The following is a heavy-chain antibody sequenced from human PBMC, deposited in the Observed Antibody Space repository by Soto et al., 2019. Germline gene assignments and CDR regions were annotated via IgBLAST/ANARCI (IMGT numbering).Heavy chain of an antibody. J-gene: IGHJ6*02. CDR3: AKGRIVVVVAATYHYYGMDV. CDR2: ISGSGGST. CDR1: GFTFSSYA. V-gene: IGHV3-23*01. Sequence: EVQLLESGGGLVQPGGSLRLSCAASGFTFSSYAMSWVRQAPGKGLEWVSAISGSGGSTYYADSVKGRFTISRDNSKNQLYLQMNSLRAEDTAVYYCAKGRIVVVVAATYHYYGMDVWGPGTTVTVSS. D-gene: IGHD2-15*01.